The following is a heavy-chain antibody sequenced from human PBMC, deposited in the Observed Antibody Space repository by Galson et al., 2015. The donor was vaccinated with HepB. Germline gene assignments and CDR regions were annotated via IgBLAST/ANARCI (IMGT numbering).Heavy chain of an antibody. Sequence: SLRLSCAASGFTFSSYSMHWVRQAPGQGLEWVSSISTSSSYIYYADSVKGRFTISRDNAKNSLFLQMNRLRAEDTAVYYCARGGPGKWELFGLTDYGGQGTLVTVSS. CDR1: GFTFSSYS. V-gene: IGHV3-21*01. CDR2: ISTSSSYI. CDR3: ARGGPGKWELFGLTDY. J-gene: IGHJ4*02. D-gene: IGHD1-26*01.